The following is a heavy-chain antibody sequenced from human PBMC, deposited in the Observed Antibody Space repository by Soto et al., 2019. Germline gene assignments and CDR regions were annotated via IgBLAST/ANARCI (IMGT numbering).Heavy chain of an antibody. CDR3: ARGPYYDLIWNYYYMDV. V-gene: IGHV4-59*08. D-gene: IGHD3-16*01. CDR2: IYYSGST. CDR1: GGSISGHY. Sequence: SETLSLTCNVSGGSISGHYWSWVRQTPGKGLECIGYIYYSGSTNYNPSLKSRVTISVDTSKNLFSLRLTSVTAADTAVYYCARGPYYDLIWNYYYMDVWGKGTTVTVSS. J-gene: IGHJ6*03.